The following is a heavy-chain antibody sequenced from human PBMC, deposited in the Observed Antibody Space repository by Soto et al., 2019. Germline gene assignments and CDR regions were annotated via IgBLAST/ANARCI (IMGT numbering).Heavy chain of an antibody. CDR3: ARGPEQLSPNAFDI. CDR2: TYYRSKWYN. V-gene: IGHV6-1*01. D-gene: IGHD6-6*01. J-gene: IGHJ3*02. CDR1: GDSVSSNSAA. Sequence: PSPTLSLTCAISGDSVSSNSAAWNWIRQSPSRGLEWLGRTYYRSKWYNDYAVSVKSRITINPDTSKNQFSLQLNSVTPEDTAVYYCARGPEQLSPNAFDIWGQGTMVTVSS.